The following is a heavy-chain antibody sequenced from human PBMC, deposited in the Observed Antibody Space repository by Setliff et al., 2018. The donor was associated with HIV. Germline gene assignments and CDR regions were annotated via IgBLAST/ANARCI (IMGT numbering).Heavy chain of an antibody. Sequence: SETLSLTCSVSGGSIDNNKYYWTWIRQPPGKGLEWTGSIYHTGRTYYNRSLKSRLTISIDTSKNQFSLKLTSVTAADTAMYYCASRIYYYDESRVLREEGFVPWGQGTLVTVSS. J-gene: IGHJ5*02. CDR3: ASRIYYYDESRVLREEGFVP. D-gene: IGHD3-22*01. V-gene: IGHV4-39*01. CDR1: GGSIDNNKYY. CDR2: IYHTGRT.